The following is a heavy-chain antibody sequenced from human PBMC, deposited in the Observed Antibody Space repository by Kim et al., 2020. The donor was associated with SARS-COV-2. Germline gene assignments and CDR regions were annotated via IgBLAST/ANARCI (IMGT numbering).Heavy chain of an antibody. J-gene: IGHJ6*02. D-gene: IGHD2-2*01. CDR1: GFTFSSYA. Sequence: GGSLRLSCAASGFTFSSYAMHWVRQAPGKGLEWVAVISYDGSNKYYADSVKGRFTISRDNSKNTLYLQMNSLRAEDTAVYYCAREYCSSTSCYRNYYYYGMDVWGQGTTVTVSS. CDR3: AREYCSSTSCYRNYYYYGMDV. V-gene: IGHV3-30-3*01. CDR2: ISYDGSNK.